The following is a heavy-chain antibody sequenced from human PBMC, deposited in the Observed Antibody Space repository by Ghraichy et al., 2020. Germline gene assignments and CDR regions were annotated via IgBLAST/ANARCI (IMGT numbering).Heavy chain of an antibody. V-gene: IGHV1-18*01. J-gene: IGHJ5*02. CDR3: ARDASNYGDLNWFDP. CDR1: GYTFTSYG. CDR2: ISAYNGNT. D-gene: IGHD4-17*01. Sequence: ASVKVSCKASGYTFTSYGLNWVRQAPGQGLEWMGWISAYNGNTKYAHKLKGRVTMTTDTSTSTAYMELRSLSSDDTAVYYCARDASNYGDLNWFDPWGQGTLVTVSS.